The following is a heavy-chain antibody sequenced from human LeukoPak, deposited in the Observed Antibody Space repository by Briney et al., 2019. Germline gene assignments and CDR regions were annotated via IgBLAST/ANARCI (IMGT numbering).Heavy chain of an antibody. J-gene: IGHJ5*02. Sequence: GGSLRLSCAASGFTFSSYAMHWVRQAPGKGLEWVGKIKQDGSEKYYVDSVKGRFTISRDNAKNSLYLQMNSLRAEDTAVYYCARVKLVAGLSLFDPWGQGTLVTVSS. D-gene: IGHD6-19*01. V-gene: IGHV3-7*01. CDR2: IKQDGSEK. CDR3: ARVKLVAGLSLFDP. CDR1: GFTFSSYA.